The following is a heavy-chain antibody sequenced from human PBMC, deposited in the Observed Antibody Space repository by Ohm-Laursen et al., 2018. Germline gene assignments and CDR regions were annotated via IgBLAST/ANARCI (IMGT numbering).Heavy chain of an antibody. CDR2: ISSSGSTI. V-gene: IGHV3-11*01. Sequence: SLRLSCAASGFTFSDYYMSWIRQAPGKGLEWVSYISSSGSTIYYADSVKGRFTISRDNAKNSLSLQMNSLRAEDTAVYYCASPRYSSGWYNFAYDYWGQGTLATVSS. D-gene: IGHD6-19*01. CDR3: ASPRYSSGWYNFAYDY. CDR1: GFTFSDYY. J-gene: IGHJ4*02.